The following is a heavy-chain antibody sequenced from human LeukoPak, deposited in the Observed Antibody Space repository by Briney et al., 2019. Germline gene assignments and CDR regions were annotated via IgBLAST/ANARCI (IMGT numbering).Heavy chain of an antibody. V-gene: IGHV4-61*02. CDR1: GGSISSGSYY. J-gene: IGHJ6*03. CDR2: IYTSGSA. Sequence: PSETLSLTCTVSGGSISSGSYYWSWIRQPAGKGLEWIGRIYTSGSANYNPSLKSRVTISVDTSKNQFSLKLSSVTAADTAVYYCARVRLGYYYYMDVWGRGTTVTVSS. CDR3: ARVRLGYYYYMDV.